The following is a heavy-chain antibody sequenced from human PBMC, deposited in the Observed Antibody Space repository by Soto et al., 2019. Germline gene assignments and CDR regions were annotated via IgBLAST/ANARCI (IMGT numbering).Heavy chain of an antibody. J-gene: IGHJ4*02. CDR1: EFPVTTNY. D-gene: IGHD3-3*01. CDR3: GRNPFGVSSDGVVV. CDR2: LYSTNVA. V-gene: IGHV3-53*01. Sequence: PGGSLRLSCAASEFPVTTNYLTWVRQAPGKGLEWVSLLYSTNVAHYADSVRGRFTISRDISKNMFYLEMNSLRAEDTAVYYCGRNPFGVSSDGVVVWDQGTLVTVSS.